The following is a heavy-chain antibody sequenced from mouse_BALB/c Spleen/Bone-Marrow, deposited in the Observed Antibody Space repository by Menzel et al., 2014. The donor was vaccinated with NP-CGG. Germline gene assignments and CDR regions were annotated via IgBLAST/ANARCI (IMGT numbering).Heavy chain of an antibody. J-gene: IGHJ3*01. CDR2: IWAGGST. CDR3: ASPIYYDYPLFAY. Sequence: QVQLQHSGPGLVAPSQSLSITCTVSGFSLTSYGVHWVRQPPGKGLEWLGVIWAGGSTNYNSALMSRLSISKDNSKSQVFLKMNSLQTDDTAMYYCASPIYYDYPLFAYWGQGTLVTVSA. D-gene: IGHD2-4*01. CDR1: GFSLTSYG. V-gene: IGHV2-9*02.